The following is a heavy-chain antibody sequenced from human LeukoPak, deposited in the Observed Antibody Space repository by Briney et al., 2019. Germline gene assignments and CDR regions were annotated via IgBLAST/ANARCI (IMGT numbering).Heavy chain of an antibody. CDR3: ARGSYSFYYMDV. Sequence: SETLSLTCSVSGGSIRSYYWSWIRQPPGKGLEWIGYIYYSGSTNYNPSLKSRVTISVDASKNQFSLRLSSVTAADTAVYYCARGSYSFYYMDVWGKGTTVTVSS. J-gene: IGHJ6*03. CDR1: GGSIRSYY. CDR2: IYYSGST. D-gene: IGHD1-26*01. V-gene: IGHV4-59*01.